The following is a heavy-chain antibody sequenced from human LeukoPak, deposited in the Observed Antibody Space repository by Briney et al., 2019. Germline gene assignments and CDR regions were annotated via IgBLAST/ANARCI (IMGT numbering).Heavy chain of an antibody. Sequence: SETLSLTCAVSGGSISSGGYSWSWIRQPPGKGLEWIGYIYHSGSTYYNPSLKSRVTISVDRSKNQFSLKLSSVTAADTAVYYCARVCIAAAGTRWFDPWGQRTLVTVSS. CDR3: ARVCIAAAGTRWFDP. D-gene: IGHD6-13*01. V-gene: IGHV4-30-2*01. J-gene: IGHJ5*02. CDR2: IYHSGST. CDR1: GGSISSGGYS.